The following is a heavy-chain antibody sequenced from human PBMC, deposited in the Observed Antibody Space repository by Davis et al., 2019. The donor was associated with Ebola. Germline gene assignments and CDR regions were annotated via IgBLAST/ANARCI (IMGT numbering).Heavy chain of an antibody. J-gene: IGHJ4*02. V-gene: IGHV5-10-1*01. Sequence: SCKGSGYSFTSYWISWVRQMPGKGLEWMGRIDPSDSYTNYSPSFQGHVTISADKSISTAYLQWSSLKASDTAMYYCARADYDGSGSYHFDYWGQGTLVTVSS. CDR3: ARADYDGSGSYHFDY. CDR1: GYSFTSYW. CDR2: IDPSDSYT. D-gene: IGHD3-10*01.